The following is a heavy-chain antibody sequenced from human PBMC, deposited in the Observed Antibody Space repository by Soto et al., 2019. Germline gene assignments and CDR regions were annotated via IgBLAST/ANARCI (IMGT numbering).Heavy chain of an antibody. CDR1: GFTFDDYA. V-gene: IGHV3-9*01. Sequence: EVQLVESGGGLVQPGRSLRLSCAASGFTFDDYAMHWVRQAPGKGLEWVSGISGNSGSIGYADSVKGRFTISRDNAKNSLYLQMNSLRAEDTALYYCAKDKDCSSTSCPRSAFDIWGQGTMVTVSS. CDR2: ISGNSGSI. D-gene: IGHD2-2*01. CDR3: AKDKDCSSTSCPRSAFDI. J-gene: IGHJ3*02.